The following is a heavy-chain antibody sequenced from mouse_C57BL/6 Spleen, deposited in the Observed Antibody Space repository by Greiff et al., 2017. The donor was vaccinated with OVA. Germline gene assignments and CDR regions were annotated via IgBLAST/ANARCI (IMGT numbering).Heavy chain of an antibody. J-gene: IGHJ4*01. V-gene: IGHV1-81*01. CDR1: GYTFTSYG. CDR3: ARGESSGYYAMDY. D-gene: IGHD3-2*02. Sequence: VKVVESGAELARPGASVKLSCKASGYTFTSYGISWVKQRTGQGLEWIGELYPRSGNTYYNEKFKGKATLTADKSSSTAYMALRSLTSEDSAVYFCARGESSGYYAMDYWGQGTSVTVSS. CDR2: LYPRSGNT.